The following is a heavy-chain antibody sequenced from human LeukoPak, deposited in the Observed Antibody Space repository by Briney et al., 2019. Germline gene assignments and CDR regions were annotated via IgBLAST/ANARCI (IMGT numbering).Heavy chain of an antibody. CDR2: IIPIFGTA. D-gene: IGHD4-17*01. CDR1: GGTFSNYA. V-gene: IGHV1-69*13. CDR3: ARDNYGDYFDY. Sequence: ASVKVSCKASGGTFSNYALSWVRQAPGQGLEWMGGIIPIFGTANYAQKFQGRVTITADESTSTAYMGLSSLRSEDTAVYYCARDNYGDYFDYWGQGTLVTVSS. J-gene: IGHJ4*02.